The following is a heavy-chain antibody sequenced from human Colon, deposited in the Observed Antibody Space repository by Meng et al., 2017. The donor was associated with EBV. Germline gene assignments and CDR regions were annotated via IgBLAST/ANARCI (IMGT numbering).Heavy chain of an antibody. Sequence: QVQLQQWGAGLLKPSXTLSLSCAVYGGSFRGYYWTWIRQPPGKGLEWVAEINYSGNTNYSPSLKSRVTISIDTSKNQFSLKLSSVTAADTAIYYCARRLAALDYWGQGTLVTVSS. CDR2: INYSGNT. CDR1: GGSFRGYY. J-gene: IGHJ4*02. CDR3: ARRLAALDY. D-gene: IGHD6-19*01. V-gene: IGHV4-34*01.